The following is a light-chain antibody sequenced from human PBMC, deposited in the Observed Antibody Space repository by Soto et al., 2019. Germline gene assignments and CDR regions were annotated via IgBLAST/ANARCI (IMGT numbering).Light chain of an antibody. CDR2: DVT. Sequence: QSALTQPASVSGSPGQSITISCSGTSSGIGGNSHVSWYQKFPGKAPKLILYDVTSRPSGISDRFSGSKSDNTASLIISGLQVEDEADYYCTSPASDNTLIFGGGTKLTVL. J-gene: IGLJ2*01. CDR3: TSPASDNTLI. CDR1: SSGIGGNSH. V-gene: IGLV2-14*03.